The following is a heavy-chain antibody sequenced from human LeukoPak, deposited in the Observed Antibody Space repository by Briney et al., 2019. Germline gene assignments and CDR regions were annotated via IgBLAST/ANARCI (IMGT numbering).Heavy chain of an antibody. CDR1: GYSISSGYF. D-gene: IGHD2-2*01. Sequence: SETLSFTCTVSGYSISSGYFWGWIRQPPGKGLEWIGSIYHSGSTYYNPSLKSRVTISVDTSNYQFSLRLTSVTAADTAVYYCARDRKYCTSTSCHSSMDVWGKGTTVTVSS. V-gene: IGHV4-38-2*02. CDR2: IYHSGST. J-gene: IGHJ6*03. CDR3: ARDRKYCTSTSCHSSMDV.